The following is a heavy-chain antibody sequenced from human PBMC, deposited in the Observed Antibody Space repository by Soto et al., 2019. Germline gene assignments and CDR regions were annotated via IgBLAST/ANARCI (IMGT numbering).Heavy chain of an antibody. CDR2: ISSNGGST. CDR1: GFTFSSYA. Sequence: GGSLRLSCAASGFTFSSYAMHWVRQAPGKGLEYVSAISSNGGSTYYANSVKGRFTISRDNSKNTLYLQMGSLRAEDMAVYYCARGSITIFGVVIIQQGAHAFDIWGQGTMVTVSS. V-gene: IGHV3-64*01. D-gene: IGHD3-3*01. CDR3: ARGSITIFGVVIIQQGAHAFDI. J-gene: IGHJ3*02.